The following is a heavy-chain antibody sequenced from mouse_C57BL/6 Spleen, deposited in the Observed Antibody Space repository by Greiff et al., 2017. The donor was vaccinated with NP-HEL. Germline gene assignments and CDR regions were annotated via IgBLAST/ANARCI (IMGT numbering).Heavy chain of an antibody. Sequence: VQLQQPGTELVKPGASVKLSCKASGYTFTSYWMHWVKQRPGQGLEWIGNINPSNGGTNYNEKFKSKATLTVDKSSSTAYMQLSSLTSEDSAVYYCAREGIYYYGSSGFDYWGQGTTLTVSS. J-gene: IGHJ2*01. CDR2: INPSNGGT. CDR1: GYTFTSYW. D-gene: IGHD1-1*01. CDR3: AREGIYYYGSSGFDY. V-gene: IGHV1-53*01.